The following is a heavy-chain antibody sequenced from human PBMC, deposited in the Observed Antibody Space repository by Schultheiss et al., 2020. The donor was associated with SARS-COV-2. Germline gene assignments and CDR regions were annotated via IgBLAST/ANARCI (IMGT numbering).Heavy chain of an antibody. Sequence: GGSLRLSCAASGFTFSSYAMHWVRQAPGKGLEWVAVISYDGSNKYYADSVKGRFTISRDNSKNTLYLQMNSLRAEDTAVYYCAKDMGTMIVVVILDYWGQGTLVTVAS. CDR2: ISYDGSNK. D-gene: IGHD3-22*01. J-gene: IGHJ4*02. CDR1: GFTFSSYA. V-gene: IGHV3-30*04. CDR3: AKDMGTMIVVVILDY.